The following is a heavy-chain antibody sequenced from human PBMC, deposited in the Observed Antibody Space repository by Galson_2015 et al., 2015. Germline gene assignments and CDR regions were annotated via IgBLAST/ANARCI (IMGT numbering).Heavy chain of an antibody. J-gene: IGHJ5*02. CDR2: ISGSGGGT. CDR1: GFTFSNYA. CDR3: AKAGRGSSTSPNVDWLDP. Sequence: SLRLSCAASGFTFSNYAMSWVRQAPGKGLEWVSAISGSGGGTFHADSVKGRFTISRDNSKNTVYLQMNSLRVEDTAVYYCAKAGRGSSTSPNVDWLDPWGQGTLVTVSS. V-gene: IGHV3-23*01. D-gene: IGHD2-2*01.